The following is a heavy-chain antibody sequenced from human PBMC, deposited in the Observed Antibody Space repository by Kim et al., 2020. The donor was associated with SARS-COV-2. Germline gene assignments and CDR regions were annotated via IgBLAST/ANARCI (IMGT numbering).Heavy chain of an antibody. D-gene: IGHD3-22*01. J-gene: IGHJ4*02. V-gene: IGHV6-1*01. Sequence: SQTLSLTCAISGDSVSSNSAAWNWIRQSPSRGLEWLGRTYYRSKWYNDYAVSVKSRITINPDTSKNQFSLQLNSVTPEDTAVYYCARANLYYYDSSGYYYPKAISPFDYWGQGTLVTVSS. CDR2: TYYRSKWYN. CDR3: ARANLYYYDSSGYYYPKAISPFDY. CDR1: GDSVSSNSAA.